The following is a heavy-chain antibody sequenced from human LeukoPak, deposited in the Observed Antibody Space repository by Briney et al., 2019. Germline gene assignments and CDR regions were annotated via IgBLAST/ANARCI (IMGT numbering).Heavy chain of an antibody. J-gene: IGHJ4*02. CDR2: IWYDGSNE. CDR1: GFTFSTYG. D-gene: IGHD4-17*01. Sequence: GGSLRLSCAASGFTFSTYGMHWVRQAQGKGLEWVALIWYDGSNENYADSVKGRFTISRDNSRNTLSLQMNSLRGEDMAVYYCARETTGTFDYWGQGTLVTVSS. V-gene: IGHV3-33*01. CDR3: ARETTGTFDY.